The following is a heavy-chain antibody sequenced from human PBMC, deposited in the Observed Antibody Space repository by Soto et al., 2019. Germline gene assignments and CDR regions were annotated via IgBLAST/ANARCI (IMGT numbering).Heavy chain of an antibody. Sequence: GGSLRLSCAASGFTFSSYAMHWVRQAPGKGLEWVAVISYDGSNKYYADSVKGRFTISRDNSKNTLYLQMNSLRAEDTAVYYCASGPQWELLPDPGFDYWGQGTLVTVSS. CDR1: GFTFSSYA. V-gene: IGHV3-30-3*01. CDR3: ASGPQWELLPDPGFDY. CDR2: ISYDGSNK. J-gene: IGHJ4*02. D-gene: IGHD1-26*01.